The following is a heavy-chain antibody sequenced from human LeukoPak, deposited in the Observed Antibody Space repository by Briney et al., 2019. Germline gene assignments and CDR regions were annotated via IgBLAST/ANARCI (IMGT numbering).Heavy chain of an antibody. CDR1: GFTFSSYG. Sequence: GGSLRLSCAASGFTFSSYGMHWVRQAPGKGLEWVSSISSSSSYIYYADSVKGRFTISRDNAKNSLYLQMNSLRAEDTAVYYCARWPLYCSSTSCYDADYWGQGTLVTVSS. CDR3: ARWPLYCSSTSCYDADY. J-gene: IGHJ4*02. D-gene: IGHD2-2*01. CDR2: ISSSSSYI. V-gene: IGHV3-21*01.